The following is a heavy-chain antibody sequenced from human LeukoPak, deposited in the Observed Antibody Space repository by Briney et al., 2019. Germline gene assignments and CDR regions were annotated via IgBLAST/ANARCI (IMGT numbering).Heavy chain of an antibody. CDR1: GYTFTSYG. D-gene: IGHD3-10*01. CDR3: GRDLLLWFGESRGSYDY. J-gene: IGHJ4*02. Sequence: ASVKVSCKASGYTFTSYGISWVRQAPGQGLEWMGWISAYNGNTNYAQKLQGRVTMTTDTSTSTAYMELRSLRSDDTAVYYCGRDLLLWFGESRGSYDYWGQGTLVTVSS. CDR2: ISAYNGNT. V-gene: IGHV1-18*01.